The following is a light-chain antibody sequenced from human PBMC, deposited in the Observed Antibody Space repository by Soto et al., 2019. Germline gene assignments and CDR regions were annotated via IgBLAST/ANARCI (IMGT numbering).Light chain of an antibody. Sequence: AIQVTQSPSSLSASVGDRVTISCRASQSIGNDLGWYQQKPGKAPKLLIYEASTLQTGVASRFSGSGSGTDFTLTIISLQPEDFATYYCLQGYVYPWTFGQGTKVEVK. CDR2: EAS. J-gene: IGKJ1*01. CDR1: QSIGND. CDR3: LQGYVYPWT. V-gene: IGKV1-6*01.